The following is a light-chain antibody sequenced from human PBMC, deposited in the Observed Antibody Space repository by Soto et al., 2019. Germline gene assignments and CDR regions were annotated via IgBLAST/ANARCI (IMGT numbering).Light chain of an antibody. CDR2: EVY. CDR1: SSDVGGYNY. Sequence: QSAPTQPPSASGSPGQSVTFSCTGTSSDVGGYNYVSWYQQYPGKAPKLMIYEVYKRHSGVPDRFSGSKSGNTASLTVSGLQPEDEAVYYCSAYAGSSTWVFGGGTKLTVL. J-gene: IGLJ2*01. V-gene: IGLV2-8*01. CDR3: SAYAGSSTWV.